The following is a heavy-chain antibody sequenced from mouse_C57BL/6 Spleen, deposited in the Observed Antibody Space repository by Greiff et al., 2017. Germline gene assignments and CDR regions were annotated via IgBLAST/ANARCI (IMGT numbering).Heavy chain of an antibody. J-gene: IGHJ2*01. CDR3: ARGNWDDY. D-gene: IGHD4-1*01. CDR2: IYPSDSEN. Sequence: VQLQQPGAELVRPGSSVKLSCKASGYTFTSYWMDWVKQRPGQGLEWIGNIYPSDSENHYNQKFKDKATLTVDKSSSTAYMQLSSLTSEDSAVYYWARGNWDDYWGQGTTLTVSS. V-gene: IGHV1-61*01. CDR1: GYTFTSYW.